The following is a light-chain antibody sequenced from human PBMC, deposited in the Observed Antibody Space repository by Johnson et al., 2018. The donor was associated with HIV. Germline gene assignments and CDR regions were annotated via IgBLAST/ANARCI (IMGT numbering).Light chain of an antibody. CDR1: SSNMGNYA. CDR3: GTWDSSLSQGV. Sequence: QSVLTQPPSVSAAPGQKVTISCSGSSSNMGNYAVSWYQQLPGTAPKLLIYENNKRPSGIPDRFSGSKSGTSATLGITGLQTGDEADYYCGTWDSSLSQGVFGTGTKVTVL. CDR2: ENN. J-gene: IGLJ1*01. V-gene: IGLV1-51*02.